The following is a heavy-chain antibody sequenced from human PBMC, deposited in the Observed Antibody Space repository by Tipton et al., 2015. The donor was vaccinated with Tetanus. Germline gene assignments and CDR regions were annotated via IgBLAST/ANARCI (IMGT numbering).Heavy chain of an antibody. V-gene: IGHV4-4*07. CDR1: GGSVSTYY. Sequence: LRLSCTVSGGSVSTYYWSWVRLPAGRRLEWIGRTHSSGSTTYNPSLKSRVTMSVDTSKNQFSLKLSSVTAADTAVYYCAREVAAPGTNWFDPWGQGTLVTVSS. CDR2: THSSGST. D-gene: IGHD6-13*01. J-gene: IGHJ5*02. CDR3: AREVAAPGTNWFDP.